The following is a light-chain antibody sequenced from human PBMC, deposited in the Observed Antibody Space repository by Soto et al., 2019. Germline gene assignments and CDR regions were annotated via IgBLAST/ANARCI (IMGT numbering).Light chain of an antibody. Sequence: GDRVSITCRASQSIDIYLHWYQQKPGKAPKLLIYSASSSQRGVPSRFSGSGSGTDFTLTISSLQPEDSATYYCQQSYSHPTFGQGTKVDIK. CDR1: QSIDIY. V-gene: IGKV1-39*01. CDR2: SAS. J-gene: IGKJ1*01. CDR3: QQSYSHPT.